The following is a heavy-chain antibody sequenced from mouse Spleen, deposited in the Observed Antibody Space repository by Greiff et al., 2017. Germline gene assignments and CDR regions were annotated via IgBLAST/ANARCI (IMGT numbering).Heavy chain of an antibody. Sequence: QVQLKESGPGLVAPSQSLSITCTVSGFSLTSYGVHWVRQPPGKGLEWLGVIWAGGSTNYNSALMSRLSISKDNSKSQVFLKMNSLQTDDTAMYYCARDGGLRRGGYAMDYWGQGTSVTVSS. CDR2: IWAGGST. V-gene: IGHV2-9*02. CDR3: ARDGGLRRGGYAMDY. CDR1: GFSLTSYG. J-gene: IGHJ4*01. D-gene: IGHD2-4*01.